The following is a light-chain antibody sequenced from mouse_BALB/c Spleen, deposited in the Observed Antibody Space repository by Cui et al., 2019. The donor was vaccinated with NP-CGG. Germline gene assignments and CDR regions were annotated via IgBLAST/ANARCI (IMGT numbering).Light chain of an antibody. J-gene: IGLJ1*01. V-gene: IGLV1*01. Sequence: QGVVTVESALTTSPGETVTLTCRSSTGAVTTRNYANWVQEKPDHLFTGLIGGTNNRVPGVPARFSGSLIGDKAALTITGAQTEDEAIYFCALWYSNHWVFGGGTKLTVL. CDR1: TGAVTTRNY. CDR2: GTN. CDR3: ALWYSNHWV.